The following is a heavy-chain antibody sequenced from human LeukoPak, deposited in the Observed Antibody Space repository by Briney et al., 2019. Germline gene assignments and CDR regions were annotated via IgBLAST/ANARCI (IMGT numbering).Heavy chain of an antibody. V-gene: IGHV1-2*02. Sequence: GAPVKVSCKASGYTFTGYYMHWVRQAPGQGLEWMGWINPNSGGTNYAQKFQGRVTMTRDTSISTAYMELSRLRSDDTAVYYCARGLEISNYGAWLAFDIWGQGTMVTVSS. CDR3: ARGLEISNYGAWLAFDI. J-gene: IGHJ3*02. D-gene: IGHD4-11*01. CDR1: GYTFTGYY. CDR2: INPNSGGT.